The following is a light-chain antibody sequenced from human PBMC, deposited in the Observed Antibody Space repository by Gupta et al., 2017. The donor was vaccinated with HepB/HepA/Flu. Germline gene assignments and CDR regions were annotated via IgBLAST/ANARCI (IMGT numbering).Light chain of an antibody. CDR1: QSISSY. CDR3: QETDDTPRT. CDR2: AAS. J-gene: IGKJ4*01. Sequence: DIQMTHSPSSLSASVGDRVTITCRASQSISSYLNWYQQKPGKAPELLIYAASTLQTGVPSRFSGSGSGTDFTLTVSSLQPEDFATYYCQETDDTPRTFGGETKVEIK. V-gene: IGKV1-39*01.